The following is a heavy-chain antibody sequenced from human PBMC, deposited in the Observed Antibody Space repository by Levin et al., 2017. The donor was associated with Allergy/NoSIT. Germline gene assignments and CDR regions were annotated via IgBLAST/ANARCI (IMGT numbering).Heavy chain of an antibody. J-gene: IGHJ3*02. CDR3: AAPNRYGDYVGAFDI. D-gene: IGHD4-17*01. CDR1: GFTFTSSA. V-gene: IGHV1-58*01. Sequence: SVKVSCKASGFTFTSSAVQWVRQARGQRLEWIGWIVVGSGNTNYAQKFQERVTITRDMSTSTAYMELSSLRSEDTAVYYCAAPNRYGDYVGAFDIWGQGTMVTVSS. CDR2: IVVGSGNT.